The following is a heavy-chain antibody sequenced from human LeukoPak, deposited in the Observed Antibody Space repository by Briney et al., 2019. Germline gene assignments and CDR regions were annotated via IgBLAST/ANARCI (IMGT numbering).Heavy chain of an antibody. CDR1: GGSISSYY. CDR3: ASSMTPYWYFDL. CDR2: IYYSGST. V-gene: IGHV4-59*08. D-gene: IGHD2-15*01. Sequence: SETLSLTCTVSGGSISSYYWSWIRQPPGKGLEWIGYIYYSGSTNYNPSLKSRVTISVDTSKNQFSLKLGSVTAADTAVYYCASSMTPYWYFDLWGRGTLVTVSS. J-gene: IGHJ2*01.